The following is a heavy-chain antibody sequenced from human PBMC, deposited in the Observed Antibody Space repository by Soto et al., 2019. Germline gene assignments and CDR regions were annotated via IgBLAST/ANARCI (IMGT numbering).Heavy chain of an antibody. CDR2: LSGGDDST. CDR1: GFTFSHFA. V-gene: IGHV3-23*01. CDR3: AKKYPYGSGTYFYYSDY. J-gene: IGHJ4*02. D-gene: IGHD3-10*01. Sequence: EVQLLESGGGLVQPGGSLRLSCAASGFTFSHFAMSWVRQAPGKGLEWVSTLSGGDDSTYYADSVKDRFTISRDNYKTTRYLQWNSLRAEDTAVYYCAKKYPYGSGTYFYYSDYWGQGPLVIVSS.